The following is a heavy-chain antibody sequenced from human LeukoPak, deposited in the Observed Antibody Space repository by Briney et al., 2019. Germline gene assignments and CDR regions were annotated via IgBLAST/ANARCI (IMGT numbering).Heavy chain of an antibody. CDR2: IYYSGST. V-gene: IGHV4-30-4*08. D-gene: IGHD2-2*01. Sequence: SETLSLTCSVSGVSISSIDYYWSWIRQPPGKGLEWIGYIYYSGSTHYNPSLKSRITMSVDTSKNQFSLKLSSVTAADTAVYYCARVDCSRTTCSLVYYYYMDVWGKGTTATVSS. J-gene: IGHJ6*03. CDR1: GVSISSIDYY. CDR3: ARVDCSRTTCSLVYYYYMDV.